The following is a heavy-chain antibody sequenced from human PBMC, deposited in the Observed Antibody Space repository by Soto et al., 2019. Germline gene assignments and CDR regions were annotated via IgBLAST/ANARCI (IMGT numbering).Heavy chain of an antibody. CDR3: ASDRSSGWDQGYGMDV. CDR1: GGSISTYY. V-gene: IGHV4-59*01. J-gene: IGHJ6*04. D-gene: IGHD6-19*01. Sequence: PXETLSLTCTVAGGSISTYYWSWIRQPPGKGLEWIGYIYYSGSTSYNPSLKSRVTISVDTSKSQFSLKLRSVTAADTAVYYCASDRSSGWDQGYGMDVWGKGTTVTVS. CDR2: IYYSGST.